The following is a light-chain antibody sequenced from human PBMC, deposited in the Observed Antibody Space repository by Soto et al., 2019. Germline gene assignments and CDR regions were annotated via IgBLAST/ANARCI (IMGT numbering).Light chain of an antibody. Sequence: EIVMTQSPATLSVSPGERATLSCRASQNVSSNLAWYQQKPGQAPRLLIHGASTRATGIPARFSGSGSGTEFTLTISSLQSEDFAVYYCQQYNKWPPVTFGGGTKVDIK. CDR2: GAS. CDR3: QQYNKWPPVT. J-gene: IGKJ4*01. V-gene: IGKV3-15*01. CDR1: QNVSSN.